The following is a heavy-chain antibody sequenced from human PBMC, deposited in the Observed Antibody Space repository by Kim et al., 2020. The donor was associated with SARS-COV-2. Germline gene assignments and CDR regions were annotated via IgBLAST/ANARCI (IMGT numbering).Heavy chain of an antibody. CDR3: ASGGALTVFNDH. J-gene: IGHJ4*02. D-gene: IGHD3-16*01. Sequence: GGSLRLSCAASGFIFADYYMTWIRQAPGKGLEWVSYITSGGEAIYYADSVRGRFTISRDNTNNLLFLHMSSLRPEDTAVYYCASGGALTVFNDHWVQGTLITVSP. CDR2: ITSGGEAI. CDR1: GFIFADYY. V-gene: IGHV3-11*01.